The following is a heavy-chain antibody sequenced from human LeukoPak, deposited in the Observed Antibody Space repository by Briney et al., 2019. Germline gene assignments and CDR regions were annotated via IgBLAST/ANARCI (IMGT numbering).Heavy chain of an antibody. CDR1: GGSISSYY. J-gene: IGHJ6*02. CDR3: ARAPGYYYGMDV. CDR2: IYYSGST. V-gene: IGHV4-59*01. Sequence: NPSETLSLTCTVSGGSISSYYWSWIRQPPGKGLEWIGYIYYSGSTNYNPSLKSRVTISVDTSKNQFSLKLSSVTAADTAVYYCARAPGYYYGMDVWGQGTTVTASS.